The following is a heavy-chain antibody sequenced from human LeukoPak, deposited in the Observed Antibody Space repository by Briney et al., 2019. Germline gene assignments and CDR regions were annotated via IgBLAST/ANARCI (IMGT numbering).Heavy chain of an antibody. V-gene: IGHV3-30*04. D-gene: IGHD2-15*01. CDR1: GFTFSSYA. Sequence: GGSLRLFCAASGFTFSSYAMHWVRQAPGKGLEWVAVISYDGSNKYYADSVKGRFTIARDNSKNTLYLQMNSLRAEDTAVYYCASGYCSGGSCQSFDYWGQGTLVTVSS. J-gene: IGHJ4*02. CDR2: ISYDGSNK. CDR3: ASGYCSGGSCQSFDY.